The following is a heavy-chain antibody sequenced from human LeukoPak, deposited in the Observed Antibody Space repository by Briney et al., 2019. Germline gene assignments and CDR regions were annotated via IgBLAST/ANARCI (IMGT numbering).Heavy chain of an antibody. CDR2: IKDDGSES. D-gene: IGHD4/OR15-4a*01. Sequence: GGSLRLSCAASGFTFSNYWMSWVRQAPGRGLEWVANIKDDGSESYYVDSVKGRFTISRDNAKNSLYLQMTSLRDEDTAVYYCARTIRGYWGQGTLVTVSS. CDR1: GFTFSNYW. V-gene: IGHV3-7*01. J-gene: IGHJ4*02. CDR3: ARTIRGY.